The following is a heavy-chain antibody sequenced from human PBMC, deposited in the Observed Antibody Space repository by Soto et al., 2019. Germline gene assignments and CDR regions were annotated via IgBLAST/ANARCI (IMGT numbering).Heavy chain of an antibody. CDR2: IFHTGNT. CDR3: ARNLFDSRGYPPEV. D-gene: IGHD3-22*01. Sequence: QVQLQESGPGLVKPSGTLSITCTISGVSISSGKWWSWVRQPPGEGLEWIGEIFHTGNTDYKPSLKSRVSILVDKSKNQFSLNLDSVTAADTAVYYCARNLFDSRGYPPEVWGQGILVTVSS. J-gene: IGHJ4*02. CDR1: GVSISSGKW. V-gene: IGHV4-4*02.